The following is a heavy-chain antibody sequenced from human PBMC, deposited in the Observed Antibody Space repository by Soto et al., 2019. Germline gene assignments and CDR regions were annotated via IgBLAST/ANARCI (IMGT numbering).Heavy chain of an antibody. D-gene: IGHD1-26*01. J-gene: IGHJ3*02. V-gene: IGHV3-30*18. Sequence: QVQLVESGGGVVQPGRSLRLSCAASGFTFSSYGIHWVRQAPGKGLEWVAVISYDGSNKYYADSVKGRFTISRDNSKNTLYLQMNSLRAEDTAVYYCAKASSGSYYVFAFDIWGQGTMVTVSS. CDR2: ISYDGSNK. CDR1: GFTFSSYG. CDR3: AKASSGSYYVFAFDI.